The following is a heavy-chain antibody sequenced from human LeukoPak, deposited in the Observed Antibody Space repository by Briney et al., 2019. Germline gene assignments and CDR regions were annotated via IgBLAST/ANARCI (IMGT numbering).Heavy chain of an antibody. J-gene: IGHJ4*02. Sequence: GGSLRLSCAASGFTFSSYSMNWVRQAPGKGLEWVSSISTSSRYIYYADSVKGRFTISRDDAKNSLYLQMNSLRAEDTAVYYCASSGYCSSTSCYIDYWGQGTLVTVSS. V-gene: IGHV3-21*01. D-gene: IGHD2-2*02. CDR3: ASSGYCSSTSCYIDY. CDR2: ISTSSRYI. CDR1: GFTFSSYS.